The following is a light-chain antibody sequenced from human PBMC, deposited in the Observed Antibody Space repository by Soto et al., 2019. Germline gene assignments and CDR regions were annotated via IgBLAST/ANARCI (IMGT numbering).Light chain of an antibody. V-gene: IGLV2-14*01. CDR2: EVS. Sequence: QSALTQPASVSGSPGQSITISCTGTSSDVGGYNYVSWFQQHPGRAPKLMIYEVSNRPSGVSNRFSGSKSGTTASLSMSGLQAEAEDDDYCSSFTTSNSPHFVFGTGTKLTVL. J-gene: IGLJ1*01. CDR3: SSFTTSNSPHFV. CDR1: SSDVGGYNY.